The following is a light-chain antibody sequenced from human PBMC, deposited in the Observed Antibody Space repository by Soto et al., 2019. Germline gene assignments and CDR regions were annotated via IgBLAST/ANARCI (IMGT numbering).Light chain of an antibody. V-gene: IGLV7-46*01. CDR3: LLSYIAEKV. J-gene: IGLJ1*01. Sequence: QTVVTQEPSLTVSPGGTVTLTCGSSTGAVTSGHYPYWFQQKPGQAPRTLIYDTTNKHSWTPARFSGSLLGGKAALTLSGAQPEDEADYYCLLSYIAEKVFGTGTKVTVL. CDR2: DTT. CDR1: TGAVTSGHY.